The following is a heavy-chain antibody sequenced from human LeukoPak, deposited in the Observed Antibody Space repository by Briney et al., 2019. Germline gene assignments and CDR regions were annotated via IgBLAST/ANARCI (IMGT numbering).Heavy chain of an antibody. Sequence: GASVKVSCKASGYTFTSYDINWARQAPGQGLEWMGWISAYNGNTNYAQKLQGRVTMTTDTSTSTAYMELRSLRSDDTAVYYCARHCSSTSCPSDYWGQGTLVTVSS. CDR2: ISAYNGNT. CDR1: GYTFTSYD. V-gene: IGHV1-18*01. J-gene: IGHJ4*02. D-gene: IGHD2-2*01. CDR3: ARHCSSTSCPSDY.